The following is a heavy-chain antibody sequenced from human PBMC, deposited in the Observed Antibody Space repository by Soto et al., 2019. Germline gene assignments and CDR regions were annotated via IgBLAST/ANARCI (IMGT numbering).Heavy chain of an antibody. Sequence: QVQLVESGGGVVQPGRSLRLSCAASGFTFSSYGMHWVRQAPGKGLEWVAVISYDGSNKYYADSVKGRFTISRDNSKNTLYLQMNSLRAEDTAVYYCAKDGQDYYVDYWGQGTLVTVSS. V-gene: IGHV3-30*18. CDR2: ISYDGSNK. J-gene: IGHJ4*02. CDR3: AKDGQDYYVDY. CDR1: GFTFSSYG.